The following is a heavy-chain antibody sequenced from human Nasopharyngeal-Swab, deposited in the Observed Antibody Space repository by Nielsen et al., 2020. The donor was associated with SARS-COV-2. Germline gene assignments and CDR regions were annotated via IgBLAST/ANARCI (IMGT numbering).Heavy chain of an antibody. CDR2: IGTSNEYI. Sequence: GGSLRLSCAASGFSFSPYIMNWVRRAPGKGLEWVSSIGTSNEYIFYADSVKGRFTISRDNAKDTLYLQMDGLRVEDTAMYYCARDRYFYDSGSYNPDYWGQGTLVTVSS. D-gene: IGHD3-22*01. CDR3: ARDRYFYDSGSYNPDY. CDR1: GFSFSPYI. V-gene: IGHV3-21*01. J-gene: IGHJ4*02.